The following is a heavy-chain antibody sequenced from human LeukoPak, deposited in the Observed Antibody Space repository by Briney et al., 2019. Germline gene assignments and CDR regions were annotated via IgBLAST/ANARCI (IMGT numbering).Heavy chain of an antibody. CDR3: ARGQSSGWRPFDY. D-gene: IGHD6-19*01. J-gene: IGHJ4*02. CDR1: GGTFSSHA. CDR2: IIPIFGTA. Sequence: SAKVSCKASGGTFSSHAISWVRQAPGQGLEWMGGIIPIFGTANYAQKFQGRVTITADESTSTAYMELSSLRSEDTAVYYCARGQSSGWRPFDYWGQGTLVTVSS. V-gene: IGHV1-69*13.